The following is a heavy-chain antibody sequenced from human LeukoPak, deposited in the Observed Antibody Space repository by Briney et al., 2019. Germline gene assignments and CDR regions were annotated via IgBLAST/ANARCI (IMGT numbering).Heavy chain of an antibody. D-gene: IGHD3-22*01. CDR1: GYTFTNYG. CDR2: ISGYNGNT. J-gene: IGHJ4*02. Sequence: ASVKVSCTASGYTFTNYGIDWVRQAPGQGLEWMGWISGYNGNTNYAQKLQGRVTMTTDTSTTTAYMELRSLRSDDTAVYYCARSTYYYDSSGYCDYWGQGTLVTVSS. V-gene: IGHV1-18*01. CDR3: ARSTYYYDSSGYCDY.